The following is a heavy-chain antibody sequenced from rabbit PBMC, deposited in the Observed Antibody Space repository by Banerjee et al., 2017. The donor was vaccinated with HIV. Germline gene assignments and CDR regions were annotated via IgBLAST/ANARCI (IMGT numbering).Heavy chain of an antibody. J-gene: IGHJ4*01. CDR1: GFSFSSSYW. V-gene: IGHV1S45*01. Sequence: QEQLEESGGDLVKPEGSLTLTCTASGFSFSSSYWICWVRQAPGKGLEWIACIYAGSSGSTYYASWAKGRFTISKTSSTTVTLQMTSLTAADTATYFCARNGDYTYGYAGYAYATDIESYFNLWGPGTLVTVS. CDR2: IYAGSSGST. D-gene: IGHD6-1*01. CDR3: ARNGDYTYGYAGYAYATDIESYFNL.